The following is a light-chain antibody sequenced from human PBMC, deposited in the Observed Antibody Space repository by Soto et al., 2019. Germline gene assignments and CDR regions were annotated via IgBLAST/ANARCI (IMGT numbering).Light chain of an antibody. J-gene: IGKJ1*01. CDR2: GAS. CDR1: QSVSSN. V-gene: IGKV3-15*01. CDR3: QQYNNWPRT. Sequence: EIVMTQSPATLSVSPRERATLSCRASQSVSSNLAWYQQKTGQAPRLLIYGASTRATGIPARFSGSGSGTEFNLTISSMQSEDFAVYYCQQYNNWPRTFGQGTKVDIK.